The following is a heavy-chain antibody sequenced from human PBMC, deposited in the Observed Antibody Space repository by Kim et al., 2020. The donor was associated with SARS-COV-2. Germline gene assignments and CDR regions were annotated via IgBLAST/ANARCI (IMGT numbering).Heavy chain of an antibody. CDR2: INNNGGTT. CDR3: LSLFDP. V-gene: IGHV3-48*02. CDR1: GFTFSSHS. Sequence: GGSLRLSCEASGFTFSSHSMNWVRQAPGKGLEWISYINNNGGTTKYADSVKGRFTVSRDNGKNSLYLQMNSLRDEDTAVYYCLSLFDPWGQGTLVPVSS. J-gene: IGHJ5*02.